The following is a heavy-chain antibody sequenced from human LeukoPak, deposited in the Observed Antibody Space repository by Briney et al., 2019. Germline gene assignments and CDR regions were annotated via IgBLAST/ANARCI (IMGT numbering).Heavy chain of an antibody. Sequence: SETLSLTCTVSGGSISSGGYYWSWIRPHPGKGLEWIGYIYYSGSTYYNPSLKSRVTISVDTSKNKFSLKLSSVAAADTAVDYCAKGSTPDIWGQGTMVTVSS. V-gene: IGHV4-31*03. CDR3: AKGSTPDI. J-gene: IGHJ3*02. CDR2: IYYSGST. CDR1: GGSISSGGYY. D-gene: IGHD1-26*01.